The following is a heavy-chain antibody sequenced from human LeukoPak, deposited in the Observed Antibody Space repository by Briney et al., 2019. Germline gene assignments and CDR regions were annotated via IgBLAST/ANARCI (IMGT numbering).Heavy chain of an antibody. CDR3: ARLYMASTTPFDY. D-gene: IGHD5-12*01. CDR1: GFTFSSYG. Sequence: GGSLRLSCAASGFTFSSYGMHWVRQAPGKGLEWVAFIRYDGSNKFYADSVKGRFAISRDNSKNTLYLQVNSLTTEDTAVYYCARLYMASTTPFDYWGQGTLVTVSS. J-gene: IGHJ4*02. CDR2: IRYDGSNK. V-gene: IGHV3-30*02.